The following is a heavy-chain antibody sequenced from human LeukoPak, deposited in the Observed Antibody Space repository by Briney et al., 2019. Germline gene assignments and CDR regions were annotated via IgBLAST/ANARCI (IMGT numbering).Heavy chain of an antibody. CDR1: GFTFSSYG. D-gene: IGHD4-17*01. CDR3: ARDGQDYGENYFDY. J-gene: IGHJ4*02. Sequence: GGSLRLSCAASGFTFSSYGMHWVRQAPGKGLEWVAVIWYDGSNKYYADSVKGRFTISRDNSKNTLYLLMNSLRAEDTAVYYCARDGQDYGENYFDYWGQGTLVTVSS. V-gene: IGHV3-33*01. CDR2: IWYDGSNK.